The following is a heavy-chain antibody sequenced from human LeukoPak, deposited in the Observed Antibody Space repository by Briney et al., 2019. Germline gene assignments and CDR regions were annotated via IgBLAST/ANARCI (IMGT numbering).Heavy chain of an antibody. D-gene: IGHD3-10*01. CDR3: ATPRGVDFMVRDNFDY. J-gene: IGHJ4*02. V-gene: IGHV3-30*02. CDR2: IRYDGSNK. Sequence: QPGGSLRLSCAASGFTFSSYGMHWVRQAPGKGLEWVAFIRYDGSNKYYADSVKGRFTISRDNSKNTLYLQMNSLRAEDTAVYYCATPRGVDFMVRDNFDYWGQGTLVTVSS. CDR1: GFTFSSYG.